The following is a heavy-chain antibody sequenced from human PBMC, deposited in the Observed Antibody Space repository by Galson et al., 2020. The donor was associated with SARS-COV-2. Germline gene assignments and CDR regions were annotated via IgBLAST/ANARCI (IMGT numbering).Heavy chain of an antibody. Sequence: SGPTLVKPPQTLTLTCTFSGFSLTTSGMGVTWIRQPPGKALEWLALIDWDNDKSYSTSLKTRLTISGDTSKNQVFLTMTNMDPEDTATYYCARMADGYGGYDYGSSPFDYWGQGTLVTVSS. CDR1: GFSLTTSGMG. D-gene: IGHD5-12*01. CDR2: IDWDNDK. J-gene: IGHJ4*02. V-gene: IGHV2-70*01. CDR3: ARMADGYGGYDYGSSPFDY.